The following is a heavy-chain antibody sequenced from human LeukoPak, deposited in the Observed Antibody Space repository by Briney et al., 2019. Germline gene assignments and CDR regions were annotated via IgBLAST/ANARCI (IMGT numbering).Heavy chain of an antibody. V-gene: IGHV4-4*07. CDR1: GGSISSYY. J-gene: IGHJ4*02. Sequence: PSETLSLTCTVSGGSISSYYWSWIRQPAGKGLEWIGRINTSGNTDFNPSLKSRVTMSVDTSKKQFSVKLTSVTAADTAVYYCARADIATAGGGYFDNWGQGTLVTVSS. D-gene: IGHD6-13*01. CDR3: ARADIATAGGGYFDN. CDR2: INTSGNT.